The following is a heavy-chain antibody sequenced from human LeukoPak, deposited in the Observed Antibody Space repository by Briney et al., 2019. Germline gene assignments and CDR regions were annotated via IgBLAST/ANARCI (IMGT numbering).Heavy chain of an antibody. CDR2: INHSGST. CDR1: GGSFSGYY. V-gene: IGHV4-34*01. D-gene: IGHD1-14*01. CDR3: ARPPFTEGWFDP. J-gene: IGHJ5*02. Sequence: SETLSLTCAVYGGSFSGYYWSWIRQPPGKGLEWIGEINHSGSTNYNPSLKSRVTISVDTSKNQFSLKLSSVTAADTAVYYCARPPFTEGWFDPWGQGTLVTVSS.